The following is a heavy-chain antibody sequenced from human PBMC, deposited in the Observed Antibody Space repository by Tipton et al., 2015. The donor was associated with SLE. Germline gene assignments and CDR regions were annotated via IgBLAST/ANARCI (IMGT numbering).Heavy chain of an antibody. J-gene: IGHJ5*02. V-gene: IGHV4-61*02. CDR3: AREALTTGTTGWFDP. CDR2: IYTSGST. D-gene: IGHD1-1*01. Sequence: TLSLTCTVSGGSISSGSYYWSWIRQPAGKGLEWIGRIYTSGSTNYNPSLKSRVTISVDTSKNQFSLKLSSVTAADTAVYYCAREALTTGTTGWFDPCGQGTLVTVSS. CDR1: GGSISSGSYY.